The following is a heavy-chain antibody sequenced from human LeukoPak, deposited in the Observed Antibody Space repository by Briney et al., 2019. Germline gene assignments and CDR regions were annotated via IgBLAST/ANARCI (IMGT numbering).Heavy chain of an antibody. CDR3: ARAWYYYMDV. Sequence: PSETLSLTCAVYGGSFSGYYWSWIRQPPGKGLEWIGEINHSGSTNYNPSLKSRVTISVDTSKNQFSLKLSSVTAADTAVYYCARAWYYYMDVWGKGTTVTVSS. CDR1: GGSFSGYY. CDR2: INHSGST. V-gene: IGHV4-34*01. J-gene: IGHJ6*03.